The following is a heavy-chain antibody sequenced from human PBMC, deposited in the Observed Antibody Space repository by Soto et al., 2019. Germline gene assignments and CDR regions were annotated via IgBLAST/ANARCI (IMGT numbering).Heavy chain of an antibody. V-gene: IGHV1-18*01. D-gene: IGHD6-13*01. CDR2: ISGYNGNT. J-gene: IGHJ1*01. CDR1: GYTFTNYG. CDR3: GRGGSCVFAEHYQH. Sequence: QIHLVQSGPEVKKPGASVKVSCKASGYTFTNYGITWVRQAPGQGPERMGWISGYNGNTKYAQKFQCRVTMTTDTSTTTAYMEQRSLRSGDTAVYYGGRGGSCVFAEHYQHGGQGTLGDGSS.